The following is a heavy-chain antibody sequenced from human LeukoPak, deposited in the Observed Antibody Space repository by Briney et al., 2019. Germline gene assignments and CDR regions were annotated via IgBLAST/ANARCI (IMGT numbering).Heavy chain of an antibody. J-gene: IGHJ5*02. CDR1: GYTFTAYY. V-gene: IGHV1-2*02. D-gene: IGHD2-2*02. Sequence: ASVKVSCKASGYTFTAYYIHWVRLAPGQGLQWMGWITPNSGGTQYAQRFQGRVTMTRDTSISTVYMELSGLKSDDTAVYYCARGFRLSAIEDCFDPWGQGTLVTVSS. CDR2: ITPNSGGT. CDR3: ARGFRLSAIEDCFDP.